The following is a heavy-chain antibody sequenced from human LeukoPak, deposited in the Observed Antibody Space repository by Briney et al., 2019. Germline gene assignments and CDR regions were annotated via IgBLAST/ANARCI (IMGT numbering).Heavy chain of an antibody. J-gene: IGHJ4*02. CDR3: AKDSYSKGDY. D-gene: IGHD4-11*01. V-gene: IGHV3-7*01. CDR1: GFTFSSSW. Sequence: GGSLRLSCVASGFTFSSSWMAWVRQAPGKGLQWVANINHDGSVKNYVGSVKGRFAISRDNAQNSFYLQMNGLETDDTAAYYCAKDSYSKGDYWGQGTLVTVSS. CDR2: INHDGSVK.